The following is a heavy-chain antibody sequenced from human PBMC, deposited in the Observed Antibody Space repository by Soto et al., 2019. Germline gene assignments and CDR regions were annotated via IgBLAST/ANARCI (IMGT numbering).Heavy chain of an antibody. CDR3: ARADSSGWYLDFDY. D-gene: IGHD6-19*01. CDR1: GYTFTSYG. Sequence: GASVKVSCKASGYTFTSYGISWVRQAPGQGLEWMGWISAYNGNTNYAQKLQGRVTMTTDTSTSTAYMELRSLRSDDTAVYYCARADSSGWYLDFDYWVQGTLVTVSS. V-gene: IGHV1-18*01. CDR2: ISAYNGNT. J-gene: IGHJ4*02.